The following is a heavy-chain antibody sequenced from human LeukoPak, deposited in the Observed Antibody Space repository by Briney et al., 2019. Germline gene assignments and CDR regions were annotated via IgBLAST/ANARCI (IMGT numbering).Heavy chain of an antibody. J-gene: IGHJ3*02. CDR3: ARNMNAFDI. Sequence: PSQTLSLTCTVSGGSISSGSYYWRWIRQPAGKGLEWIGRIYTSGSTNYNPSLKSRVTISVDTSKNQFSLKLSSVTAADTAVYYCARNMNAFDIWGQGTMVTVSS. CDR1: GGSISSGSYY. V-gene: IGHV4-61*02. CDR2: IYTSGST.